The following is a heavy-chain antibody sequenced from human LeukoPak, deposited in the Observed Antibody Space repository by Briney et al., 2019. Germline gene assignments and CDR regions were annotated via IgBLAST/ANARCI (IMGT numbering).Heavy chain of an antibody. Sequence: SQTLSLTCTVSGGSISSGGYYWSWIRQHPGKGLEWIGHIYYSGSTYYNPSLKSRVTISVDTSKNQFSLKLSSVTAADTAVYYCARDLGCSSTSCPEDYYYYGMDVWGKGTTVTVSS. CDR2: IYYSGST. CDR3: ARDLGCSSTSCPEDYYYYGMDV. J-gene: IGHJ6*04. D-gene: IGHD2-2*01. V-gene: IGHV4-31*03. CDR1: GGSISSGGYY.